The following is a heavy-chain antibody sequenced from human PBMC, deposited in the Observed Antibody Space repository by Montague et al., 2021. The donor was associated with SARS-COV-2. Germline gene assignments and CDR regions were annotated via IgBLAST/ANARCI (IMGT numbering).Heavy chain of an antibody. J-gene: IGHJ6*01. V-gene: IGHV3-21*01. CDR1: GFTFTNYN. CDR2: ISGSGFGGSYI. CDR3: TGESVSSFGVVIFGMAA. D-gene: IGHD3-3*01. Sequence: SLRLSCAASGFTFTNYNINWVRQPPGTGLEWVSSISGSGFGGSYIYYSDSVKGRFTISRDNAKNSVYLHMNSRRAEDTALYYCTGESVSSFGVVIFGMAAWGRGTTVTVPS.